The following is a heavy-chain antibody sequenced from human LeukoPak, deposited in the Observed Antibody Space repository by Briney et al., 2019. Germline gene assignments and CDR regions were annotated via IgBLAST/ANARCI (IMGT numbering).Heavy chain of an antibody. Sequence: GASVKVSCKASGYTFTSYDINWVRQATGQGLEWMRWMNPNSGNTGYAQKFQGRVTMTRNTSISTAYMELSSLRSEDTAVYYCARARSRSGEEPHGYWGQGTLVTVSS. CDR1: GYTFTSYD. J-gene: IGHJ4*02. V-gene: IGHV1-8*01. D-gene: IGHD6-13*01. CDR2: MNPNSGNT. CDR3: ARARSRSGEEPHGY.